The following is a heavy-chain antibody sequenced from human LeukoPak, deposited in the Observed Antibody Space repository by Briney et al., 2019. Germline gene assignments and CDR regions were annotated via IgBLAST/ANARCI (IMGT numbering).Heavy chain of an antibody. D-gene: IGHD6-13*01. CDR1: GGSFSGYY. CDR2: INHSGST. J-gene: IGHJ4*02. V-gene: IGHV4-34*01. CDR3: ARGRPGGSRSFDY. Sequence: SETLSLTCAVYGGSFSGYYWGWIRQPPGKGLEWIGEINHSGSTNYNPSLKSRVTISVDTSKNQFSLKLSSVTAADTAVYYCARGRPGGSRSFDYWGQGTLVTVSS.